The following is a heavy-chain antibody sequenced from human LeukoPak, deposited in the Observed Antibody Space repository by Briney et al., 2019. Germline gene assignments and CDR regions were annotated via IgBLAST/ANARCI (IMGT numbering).Heavy chain of an antibody. CDR2: ISSSSSYI. V-gene: IGHV3-21*01. J-gene: IGHJ3*02. D-gene: IGHD3-22*01. CDR1: GFTFSSYS. CDR3: ARRSGYYYGRAFDI. Sequence: PGGSLRLSCAASGFTFSSYSMNWVRQAPGKGLEWVSSISSSSSYIYYADSVKGRFTISRDNAKNSLYLQMNSLRAEDTAVYYCARRSGYYYGRAFDIWGQGTMVTVSS.